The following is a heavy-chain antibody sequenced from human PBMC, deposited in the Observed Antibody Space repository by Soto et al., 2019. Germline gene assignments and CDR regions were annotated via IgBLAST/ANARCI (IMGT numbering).Heavy chain of an antibody. Sequence: GGSLRLSCAASGFTFSSYVMSWVRQAPGKGLEWVSTISGVGGSTYYADSVKGRFTISRDNSKNTVYLQMNSLSAEYTATFFCAKGSDVFYTYWYFDLWGRGTLVTVSS. D-gene: IGHD3-3*01. CDR3: AKGSDVFYTYWYFDL. J-gene: IGHJ2*01. V-gene: IGHV3-23*01. CDR1: GFTFSSYV. CDR2: ISGVGGST.